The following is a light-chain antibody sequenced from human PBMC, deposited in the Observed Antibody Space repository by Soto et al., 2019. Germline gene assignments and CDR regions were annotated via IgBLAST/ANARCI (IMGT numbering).Light chain of an antibody. Sequence: LTQPASMSGSPGQSITISCTGTSSDVGGYNYVSWYRQHPGKAPKLMIYDVNNRPSGVSNRFSGSKSGNTASLTISGLQAEDEADYYCSSHSSSSTLVVFGGGTKLTVL. V-gene: IGLV2-14*03. CDR2: DVN. CDR3: SSHSSSSTLVV. CDR1: SSDVGGYNY. J-gene: IGLJ2*01.